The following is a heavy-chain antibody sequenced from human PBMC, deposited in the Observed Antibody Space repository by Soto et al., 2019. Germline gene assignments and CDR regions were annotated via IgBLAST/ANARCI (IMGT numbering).Heavy chain of an antibody. V-gene: IGHV3-9*01. J-gene: IGHJ4*02. CDR1: GFTFDDYA. CDR2: ISWNSGSI. CDR3: AKEGSSSLYYFDC. Sequence: GGSLRLSCAASGFTFDDYAMHWVRQAPGKGLEWVSGISWNSGSIGYADSVKGRFTISRDNAKNSLYLQMNSLRAEDTALYYCAKEGSSSLYYFDCWGQGTLVTVSS. D-gene: IGHD6-6*01.